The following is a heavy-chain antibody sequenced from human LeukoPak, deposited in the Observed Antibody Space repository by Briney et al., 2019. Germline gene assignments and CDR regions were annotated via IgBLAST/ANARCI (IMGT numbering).Heavy chain of an antibody. Sequence: GASVTVSFKASGYTFTSYGISWVGQAPGQGLEGMGWISAYNGKTNNAQKLQGRVIITTDTSTSTPYMELRCLRSDGTAVYYCARDLIIRGSSWQSRVRLDYWGQGTLVTVSS. J-gene: IGHJ4*02. CDR2: ISAYNGKT. V-gene: IGHV1-18*01. D-gene: IGHD6-13*01. CDR1: GYTFTSYG. CDR3: ARDLIIRGSSWQSRVRLDY.